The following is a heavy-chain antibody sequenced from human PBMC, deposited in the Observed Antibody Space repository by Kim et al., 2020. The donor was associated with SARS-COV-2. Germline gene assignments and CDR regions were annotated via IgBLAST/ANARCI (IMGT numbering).Heavy chain of an antibody. V-gene: IGHV2-5*02. J-gene: IGHJ6*02. D-gene: IGHD3-10*01. Sequence: SGPTLVNPTQTLTLTCTFSGFSLSTSGVGVGWIRQPPGKALEWLALIYWDDDKRYSPSLKSRLTITKDTSKNQVVLTMTNMDPVDTATYYCAHGYIVRGVIITSPYYYGMDVWGQGTTVTVSS. CDR3: AHGYIVRGVIITSPYYYGMDV. CDR2: IYWDDDK. CDR1: GFSLSTSGVG.